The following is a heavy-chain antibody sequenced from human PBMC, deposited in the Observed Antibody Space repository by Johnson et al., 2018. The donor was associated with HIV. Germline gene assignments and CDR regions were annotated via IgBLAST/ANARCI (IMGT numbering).Heavy chain of an antibody. J-gene: IGHJ3*02. V-gene: IGHV3-30*18. D-gene: IGHD1-1*01. CDR3: AKIRTYGTGDAFDI. Sequence: QVQLVESGGGVVQPGRSLRLSCVASGFTFSSYGMHWVRQAPGKGLEWVAIVSYDGSKKYYPDSVKGRFTISRDNSKNTLYLQMDSLRAEDTAVYYCAKIRTYGTGDAFDIWGQGTMVTVSS. CDR2: VSYDGSKK. CDR1: GFTFSSYG.